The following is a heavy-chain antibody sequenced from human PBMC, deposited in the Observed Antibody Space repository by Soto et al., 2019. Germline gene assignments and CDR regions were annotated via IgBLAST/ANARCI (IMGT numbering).Heavy chain of an antibody. CDR2: ISAYNGNR. Sequence: ASVXVSFKSSRYTFSQYGIFVLRQAAGQGLDGMGWISAYNGNRHFAEGLRGRITMTTNKNTSTADMELRSLSPDDTAVYYCARGGQECTNRGCGYISDGMEVWGQGTTVNVSS. CDR3: ARGGQECTNRGCGYISDGMEV. D-gene: IGHD2-8*01. V-gene: IGHV1-18*01. J-gene: IGHJ6*02. CDR1: RYTFSQYG.